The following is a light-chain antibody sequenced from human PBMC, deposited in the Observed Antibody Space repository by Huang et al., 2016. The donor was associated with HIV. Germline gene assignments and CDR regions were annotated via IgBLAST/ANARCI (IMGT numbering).Light chain of an antibody. CDR1: QSISSY. Sequence: DIQMTQSPSSLSASVGDRVIITCRASQSISSYLNWYQQQPGKAPNLLIYAASSLQSGVPSRLSGSGSGTDFTLTIRSLQPEDFATYYCQQSYSNTFTFGAGTKVDVK. CDR3: QQSYSNTFT. V-gene: IGKV1-39*01. J-gene: IGKJ3*01. CDR2: AAS.